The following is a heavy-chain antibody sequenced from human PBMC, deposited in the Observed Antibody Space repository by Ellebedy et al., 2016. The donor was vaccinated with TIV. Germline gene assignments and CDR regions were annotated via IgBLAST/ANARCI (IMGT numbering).Heavy chain of an antibody. V-gene: IGHV1-24*01. CDR1: GYTLTGLS. Sequence: AASVTVSCKVSGYTLTGLSMHCVRQAPGKGLEWMGGFDPEDGETIYAQKFQGRVTMNEDTSTDTAYMELSSLRSEDTAVYYCATDPDYYDRKFDYWGQGTLVTVSS. J-gene: IGHJ4*02. D-gene: IGHD3-22*01. CDR2: FDPEDGET. CDR3: ATDPDYYDRKFDY.